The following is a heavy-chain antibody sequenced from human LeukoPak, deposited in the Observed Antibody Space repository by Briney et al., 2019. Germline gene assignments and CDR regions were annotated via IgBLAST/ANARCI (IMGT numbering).Heavy chain of an antibody. D-gene: IGHD1-26*01. Sequence: SETLSLTCTVSGGSISSYYWGWLRQPPGKGLEWIGNIYDSGSTYYNASLQSRVTISIDTSKNQFSLRLSSVTAADTAMYYCAKSGGYGLIDYWGQGTLVTVSS. J-gene: IGHJ4*02. V-gene: IGHV4-59*04. CDR3: AKSGGYGLIDY. CDR1: GGSISSYY. CDR2: IYDSGST.